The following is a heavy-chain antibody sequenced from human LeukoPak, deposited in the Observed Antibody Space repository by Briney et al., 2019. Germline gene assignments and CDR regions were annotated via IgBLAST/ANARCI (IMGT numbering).Heavy chain of an antibody. CDR2: IYYSGST. V-gene: IGHV4-30-4*01. J-gene: IGHJ5*02. D-gene: IGHD5-12*01. CDR1: GGSISSGDYY. Sequence: PSQTLSLTCTVSGGSISSGDYYWSWIRQPPGKGLEWIGCIYYSGSTYYNPSLKSRVTISVDTSKNQFSLKLSSVTAADTAVYYCARTWASGYDRWFDPWGQGTLVTVSS. CDR3: ARTWASGYDRWFDP.